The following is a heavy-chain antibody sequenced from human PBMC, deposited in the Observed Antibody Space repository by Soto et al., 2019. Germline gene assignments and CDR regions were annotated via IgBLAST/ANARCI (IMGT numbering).Heavy chain of an antibody. CDR2: ISYDGSNK. Sequence: PGGSLRLSWAASGFMFSTYAMHWVRQAPGQGLDWVAVISYDGSNKYSADSVKGRLTISRDNSKNTVYLQVNSLTAEDTAVYYCAIEVRRSNQFDQWGQGTMVTDSS. CDR3: AIEVRRSNQFDQ. CDR1: GFMFSTYA. V-gene: IGHV3-30-3*01. J-gene: IGHJ4*02. D-gene: IGHD3-10*01.